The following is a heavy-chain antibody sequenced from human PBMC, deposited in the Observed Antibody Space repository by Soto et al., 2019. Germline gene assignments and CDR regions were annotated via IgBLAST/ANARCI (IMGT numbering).Heavy chain of an antibody. CDR2: INPNSGGT. CDR3: AREGEGDGFYGMDV. J-gene: IGHJ6*02. CDR1: GYTLTGYY. D-gene: IGHD2-21*01. V-gene: IGHV1-2*04. Sequence: ASVKVSCKASGYTLTGYYMHWVRQAPGQGLEWMGWINPNSGGTNYAQKFQGWVTMTRDTSISTAYMELSRLRSDDTAVYYCAREGEGDGFYGMDVWGQGTTVTVSS.